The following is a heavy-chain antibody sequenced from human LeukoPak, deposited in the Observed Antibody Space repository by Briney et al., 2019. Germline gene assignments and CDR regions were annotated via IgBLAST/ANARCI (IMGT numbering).Heavy chain of an antibody. V-gene: IGHV4-39*01. CDR3: ARPGTTYYSYIMDV. Sequence: PSETLSLTCTVSGGSISSDSFYWGWIRQPPGKGLEWIGSIYYSGNAYFNPSLKSRVTISVDTSKNQFSLNLSSVTAADTAVYYCARPGTTYYSYIMDVWGQGTTVTVPS. J-gene: IGHJ6*02. CDR2: IYYSGNA. CDR1: GGSISSDSFY. D-gene: IGHD1-1*01.